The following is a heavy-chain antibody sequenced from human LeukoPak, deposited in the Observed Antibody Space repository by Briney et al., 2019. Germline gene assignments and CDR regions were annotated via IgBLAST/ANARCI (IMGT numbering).Heavy chain of an antibody. V-gene: IGHV4-59*08. D-gene: IGHD2-15*01. Sequence: SETLSLTCTVSGGSISNYYWSWIRQPPGKGLEYIGHVYYDGSTNYSPSLKSRLTISVDTSKNQFSLKLTSVTAADTAVYYCARRGYCSGNSCYLFDYWGQGTLVTVSS. CDR3: ARRGYCSGNSCYLFDY. CDR2: VYYDGST. J-gene: IGHJ4*02. CDR1: GGSISNYY.